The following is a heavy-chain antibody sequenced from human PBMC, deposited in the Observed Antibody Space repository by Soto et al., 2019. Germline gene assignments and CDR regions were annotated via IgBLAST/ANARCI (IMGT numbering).Heavy chain of an antibody. J-gene: IGHJ4*02. CDR2: IYYRGNT. CDR3: ARDGNWRLDY. Sequence: ETLSLTCSVSGDSINSDKYYWGWIRQPPGKGLEWIGSIYYRGNTYYNPSLQTRVTISLDTSKNQFSLHLTSMTAEDTAVYYCARDGNWRLDYWGQGALVTVSS. D-gene: IGHD1-1*01. V-gene: IGHV4-39*02. CDR1: GDSINSDKYY.